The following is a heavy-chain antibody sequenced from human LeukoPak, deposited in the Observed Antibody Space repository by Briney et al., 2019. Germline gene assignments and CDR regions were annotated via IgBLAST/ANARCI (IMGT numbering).Heavy chain of an antibody. Sequence: GGSLRLSCTASGFTFGDCAMNWFRQAPGKGLEWVGFIRSKTFGGTPDYAASVKGRFTISRDDSKSIAYLQMNSLKTEDTAVYFCTRDTMGGFAGSAFDSWGQGTLVTVSS. J-gene: IGHJ4*02. D-gene: IGHD3-16*01. V-gene: IGHV3-49*03. CDR1: GFTFGDCA. CDR3: TRDTMGGFAGSAFDS. CDR2: IRSKTFGGTP.